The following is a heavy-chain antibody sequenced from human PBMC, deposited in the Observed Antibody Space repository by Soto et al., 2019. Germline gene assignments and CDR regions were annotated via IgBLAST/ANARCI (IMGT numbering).Heavy chain of an antibody. CDR3: ARSVTIFGVVTSPFQH. J-gene: IGHJ1*01. D-gene: IGHD3-3*01. V-gene: IGHV1-69*13. Sequence: SVKVSCKASGGTFSSYAISWVRQAPGQGLEWMGGIIPIFGTANYAQKFQGRVTITADESTSTAYMELRSLRSEDTAVYYCARSVTIFGVVTSPFQHWGQGTLVTVSS. CDR2: IIPIFGTA. CDR1: GGTFSSYA.